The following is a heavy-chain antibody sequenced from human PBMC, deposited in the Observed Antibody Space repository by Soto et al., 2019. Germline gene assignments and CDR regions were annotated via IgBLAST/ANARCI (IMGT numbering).Heavy chain of an antibody. V-gene: IGHV4-30-4*01. CDR3: ARSLGGAFDI. CDR1: GGSISSGDNY. D-gene: IGHD3-16*01. CDR2: IYYSRSA. J-gene: IGHJ3*02. Sequence: QVQLQESGPGLVKPSQTLSLICTVSGGSISSGDNYWSWIRQPPGKGLEWIGHIYYSRSANYNPSLKSRVAILVHTSKNQFSRRLSSVTAADTAVYYCARSLGGAFDIWGQGTMVTVSS.